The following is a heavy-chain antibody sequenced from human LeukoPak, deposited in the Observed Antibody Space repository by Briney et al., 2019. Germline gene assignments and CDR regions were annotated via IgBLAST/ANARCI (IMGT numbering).Heavy chain of an antibody. CDR1: GFTFGDYG. V-gene: IGHV3-49*04. J-gene: IGHJ4*02. CDR2: IRSKDYGGTR. Sequence: GGSLRLSCTASGFTFGDYGISWVRQAPGKGLEWVGFIRSKDYGGTREYAASVKGRFTMSRDDSKNIAYLQMNSLKIEDTAVYFCTRVGVPWKTYYFEDWGQGTLVTVSS. CDR3: TRVGVPWKTYYFED. D-gene: IGHD2-2*01.